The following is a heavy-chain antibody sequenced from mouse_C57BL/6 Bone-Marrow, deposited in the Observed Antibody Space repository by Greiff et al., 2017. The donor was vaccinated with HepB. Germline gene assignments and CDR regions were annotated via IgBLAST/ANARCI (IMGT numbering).Heavy chain of an antibody. J-gene: IGHJ2*01. CDR1: GYTFTSYW. CDR2: IDPSDSYT. V-gene: IGHV1-69*01. CDR3: ARRALDY. Sequence: QVQLKQPGAELVMPGASVKLSCKASGYTFTSYWMHWVKQRPGQGLEWIGEIDPSDSYTNYNQKFKGKSTLTVDKSSSTAYIQLSSLTSEDSAVYYCARRALDYWGQGTTLTVSS. D-gene: IGHD3-1*01.